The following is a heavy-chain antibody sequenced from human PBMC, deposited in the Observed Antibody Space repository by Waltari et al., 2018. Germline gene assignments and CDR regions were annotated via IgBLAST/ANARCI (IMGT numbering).Heavy chain of an antibody. J-gene: IGHJ3*01. CDR3: ATYIGASVGTAAFDV. D-gene: IGHD5-12*01. CDR1: GVSITRNTHY. CDR2: VSYSGTT. Sequence: QLQLQESGPRLVRPSETLSLICRVSGVSITRNTHYWAWIRQSPGQGLEWIGTVSYSGTTYISPSLKSRVSVSRDTSKNQVSLILGSVTAADMAVYYCATYIGASVGTAAFDVWGQGTMVTVSS. V-gene: IGHV4-39*01.